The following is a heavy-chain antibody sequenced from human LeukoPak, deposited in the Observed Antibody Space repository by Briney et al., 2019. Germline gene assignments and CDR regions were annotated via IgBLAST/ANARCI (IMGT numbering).Heavy chain of an antibody. CDR1: GGTFSSYA. Sequence: GASVKVSCKASGGTFSSYAISWVRQAPGQGLEWMGRIIPILGIANYAQKFQGRVTITADKSTSTAYMELSSLRSEDTAVYYCARDVRLDGYNYQNNWGQGTLVTVSS. J-gene: IGHJ4*02. V-gene: IGHV1-69*04. CDR2: IIPILGIA. CDR3: ARDVRLDGYNYQNN. D-gene: IGHD5-24*01.